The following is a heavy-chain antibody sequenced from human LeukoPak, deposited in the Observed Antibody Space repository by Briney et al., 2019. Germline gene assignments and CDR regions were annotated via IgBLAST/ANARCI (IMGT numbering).Heavy chain of an antibody. CDR3: ARVYSSGWAVDY. J-gene: IGHJ4*02. CDR2: INPNSGGT. CDR1: GYTFTGYY. Sequence: GASVKVSCKASGYTFTGYYMHWVRQAPGQGLEWMGWINPNSGGTNYAQKFQGRVTMTRDTSISTAYMELSRLRSGDTAVYYCARVYSSGWAVDYWGQGTLVTVSS. D-gene: IGHD6-19*01. V-gene: IGHV1-2*02.